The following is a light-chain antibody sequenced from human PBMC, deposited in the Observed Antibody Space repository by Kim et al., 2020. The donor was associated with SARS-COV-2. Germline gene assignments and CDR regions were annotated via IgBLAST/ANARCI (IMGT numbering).Light chain of an antibody. Sequence: WSPGERATLSCRASQSVSSYLAWYQQKPGQAPRLVIYDASSRATDIPARFSGGGSGIDFTLTISSLEPEDFALYYCQQRSHWPPTFGGGTKVDIK. J-gene: IGKJ4*01. CDR3: QQRSHWPPT. V-gene: IGKV3-11*01. CDR2: DAS. CDR1: QSVSSY.